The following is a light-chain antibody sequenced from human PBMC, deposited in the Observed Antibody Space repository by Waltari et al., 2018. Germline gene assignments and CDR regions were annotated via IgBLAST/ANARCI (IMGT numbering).Light chain of an antibody. Sequence: EIVLTQSPDTLSLSPGERATLSCTASQSVNNNYLAWYQQRPGQAPRVPIYGASSRATGIPDRFSGSGSGTDFSLTISRLEPEDFGVYHCQQYGNSPITFGQGTRLEIK. J-gene: IGKJ5*01. CDR2: GAS. CDR1: QSVNNNY. V-gene: IGKV3-20*01. CDR3: QQYGNSPIT.